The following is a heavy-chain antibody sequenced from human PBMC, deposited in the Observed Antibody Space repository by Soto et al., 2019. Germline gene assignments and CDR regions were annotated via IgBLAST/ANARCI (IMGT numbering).Heavy chain of an antibody. Sequence: QVQLVQSGAEVKKPGSSVKVSCKASGGTFSSYTISWVRQAPGQGLEWMGRIIPILGIANYAQKFQGRVTITADKSTSTAYMGLSSLRSEDTAVYYCSRGDSTPQLAFYYWGQGTLVTVSS. V-gene: IGHV1-69*02. J-gene: IGHJ4*02. CDR1: GGTFSSYT. D-gene: IGHD6-13*01. CDR3: SRGDSTPQLAFYY. CDR2: IIPILGIA.